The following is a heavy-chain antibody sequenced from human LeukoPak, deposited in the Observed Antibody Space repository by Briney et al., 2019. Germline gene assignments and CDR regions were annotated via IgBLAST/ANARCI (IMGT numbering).Heavy chain of an antibody. Sequence: SETLSLTCTVSGGSISSSSYYWGWIRQPPGKGLEWIGSIYYSGSTYYNPSLKSRVTISIDTSKNQFSLKLSSVTAADTAVYFCARVAAAGNYYFDYWGQGTLVTVSS. J-gene: IGHJ4*02. CDR2: IYYSGST. V-gene: IGHV4-39*07. CDR1: GGSISSSSYY. D-gene: IGHD6-13*01. CDR3: ARVAAAGNYYFDY.